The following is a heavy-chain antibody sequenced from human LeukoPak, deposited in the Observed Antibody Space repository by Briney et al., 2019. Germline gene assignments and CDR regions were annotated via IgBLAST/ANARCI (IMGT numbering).Heavy chain of an antibody. CDR3: ARPFSGHDLVSFDY. V-gene: IGHV4-61*05. J-gene: IGHJ4*02. CDR1: GGSISSSSYY. CDR2: IYYTGST. D-gene: IGHD5-12*01. Sequence: PSETLSLTCTVSGGSISSSSYYWSWIRQSPGKGLEWLGYIYYTGSTNYNPSLKSRVTISVDTSKNQFSLQLSSVTAADTAVYYCARPFSGHDLVSFDYWGQGTLVTVSS.